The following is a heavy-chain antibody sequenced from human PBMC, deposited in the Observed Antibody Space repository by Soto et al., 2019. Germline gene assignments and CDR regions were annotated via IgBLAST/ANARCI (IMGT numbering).Heavy chain of an antibody. Sequence: EVQLVESGGGLVKPGGSLTLSCAASGFSFSNGWMSWVRQAPGKGLEWVGHIKSKSVGGTTDYIAPVQGRFTSSKDDSKDTLFMHMNSLNIEDTAVYFCTTYATQTFCDGGPSYSVQTKSHDSWGQGILVTVSS. D-gene: IGHD2-15*01. CDR1: GFSFSNGW. CDR2: IKSKSVGGTT. J-gene: IGHJ4*02. CDR3: TTYATQTFCDGGPSYSVQTKSHDS. V-gene: IGHV3-15*01.